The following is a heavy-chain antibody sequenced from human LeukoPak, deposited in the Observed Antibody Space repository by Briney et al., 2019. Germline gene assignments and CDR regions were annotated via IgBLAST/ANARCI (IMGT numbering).Heavy chain of an antibody. Sequence: GGSLRLSCAASGFTFSSYAMSWVRQAPGKGLEWVSAISGSGGSTYYADSVKGRFTISRDNSKNTLYLQMNGLRAEDTAVYYCARNYYDSSGQTDYGMDVWGQGTTVTVSS. CDR2: ISGSGGST. V-gene: IGHV3-23*01. CDR3: ARNYYDSSGQTDYGMDV. J-gene: IGHJ6*02. D-gene: IGHD3-22*01. CDR1: GFTFSSYA.